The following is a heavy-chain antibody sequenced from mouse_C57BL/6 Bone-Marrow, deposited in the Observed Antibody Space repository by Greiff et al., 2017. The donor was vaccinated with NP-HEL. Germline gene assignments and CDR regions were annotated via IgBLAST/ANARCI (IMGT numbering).Heavy chain of an antibody. CDR2: IDPSDSYT. CDR3: ARKAYYGRSYEFAY. D-gene: IGHD1-1*01. V-gene: IGHV1-50*01. J-gene: IGHJ3*01. Sequence: QVQLQQSGAELVKPGASVKLSCKASGYTFTTYWMQWVKQRPGQGLEWLGEIDPSDSYTNYNPKFKGKATLTVDTASSTANMQLSSLTSEDSAVYYCARKAYYGRSYEFAYWGQGTLVTVSA. CDR1: GYTFTTYW.